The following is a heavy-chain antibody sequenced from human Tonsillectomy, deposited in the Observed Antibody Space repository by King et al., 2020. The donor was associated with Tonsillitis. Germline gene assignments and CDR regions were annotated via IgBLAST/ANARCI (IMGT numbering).Heavy chain of an antibody. CDR1: GGSISNYY. J-gene: IGHJ5*02. CDR3: ARDRDRIFGDPGWFDP. V-gene: IGHV4-59*01. CDR2: VYYSGST. Sequence: VQLQESGPGLVKPSETLSLTCTVSGGSISNYYWIWIRQPPGKGLEWIGYVYYSGSTNYSPSLKSRVTISIDTSKNQFSLRLSSVTAADTAVYYCARDRDRIFGDPGWFDPWGQGTLATVSS. D-gene: IGHD3-3*01.